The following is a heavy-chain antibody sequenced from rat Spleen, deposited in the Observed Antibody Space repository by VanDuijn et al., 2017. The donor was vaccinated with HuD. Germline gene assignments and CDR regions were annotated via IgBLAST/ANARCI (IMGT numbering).Heavy chain of an antibody. CDR2: ITTTGGST. V-gene: IGHV5-31*01. CDR1: GFTFKNYW. Sequence: EVQLVESGGGLVQPGRSLKLSCVASGFTFKNYWMTWIRQAPGKGLEWVASITTTGGSTYYPDSVKGRFTISRDNAESTLYLQMDSLRSEDTATYYCTTRPYYSSLNWFPYWGQGTLVTVSS. J-gene: IGHJ3*01. D-gene: IGHD1-2*01. CDR3: TTRPYYSSLNWFPY.